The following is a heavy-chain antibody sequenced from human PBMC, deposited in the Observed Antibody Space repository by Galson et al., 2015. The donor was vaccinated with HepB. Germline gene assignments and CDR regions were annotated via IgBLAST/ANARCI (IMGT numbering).Heavy chain of an antibody. CDR3: ARGRRDTAVAAPAAVLLDY. CDR2: MNPNSGNT. D-gene: IGHD6-19*01. J-gene: IGHJ4*02. V-gene: IGHV1-8*01. Sequence: SGYTFSSYDINWVRQATGQRLEWMGWMNPNSGNTGYAQKFQGRVTMTRNTSISTAYMEPSSLTSEDTAVYYCARGRRDTAVAAPAAVLLDYWGQGILVTVSA. CDR1: GYTFSSYD.